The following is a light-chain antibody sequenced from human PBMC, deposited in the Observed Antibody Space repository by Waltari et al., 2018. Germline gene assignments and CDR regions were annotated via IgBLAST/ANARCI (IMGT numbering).Light chain of an antibody. J-gene: IGKJ1*01. Sequence: EIVLTHTTGTLSLSPGESATLPCRTSQSVTRALAWYQQRPGQAPRLLIYGSSNRATGIPDRFSGSGSGTDFSLTISSLEPEDFAVYYCQHYLRLPVTFGQGTKVEVK. V-gene: IGKV3-20*01. CDR1: QSVTRA. CDR3: QHYLRLPVT. CDR2: GSS.